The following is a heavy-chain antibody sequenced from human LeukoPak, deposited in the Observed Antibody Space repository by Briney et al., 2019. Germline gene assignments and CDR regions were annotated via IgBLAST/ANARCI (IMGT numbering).Heavy chain of an antibody. D-gene: IGHD3-3*01. Sequence: QAGGSLRLSCVASGFPFSSYWMTWVRQAPGKGLEWVASIKHDGSEKYYVDSVRGRFTISRDNTMNSLYLQMSSLRAEDTAVYYCATDRGWRTSGYYLYYFEYWGQGTLVTYSS. J-gene: IGHJ4*02. CDR2: IKHDGSEK. CDR3: ATDRGWRTSGYYLYYFEY. V-gene: IGHV3-7*01. CDR1: GFPFSSYW.